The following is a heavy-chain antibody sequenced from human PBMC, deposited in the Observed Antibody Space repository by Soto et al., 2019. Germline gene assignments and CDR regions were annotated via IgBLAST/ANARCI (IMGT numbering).Heavy chain of an antibody. J-gene: IGHJ4*02. V-gene: IGHV3-43D*04. D-gene: IGHD3-22*01. Sequence: SLRLSSAAAGFDFEDYAMHWVRQVPGKGLEWVSLTNSDGTDSYYVDSVKGRFTISRDNAKRTLYLQMDRLRPEDTALYFCAKSLYYYDSSPLDYWGQGTLVTVSS. CDR3: AKSLYYYDSSPLDY. CDR2: TNSDGTDS. CDR1: GFDFEDYA.